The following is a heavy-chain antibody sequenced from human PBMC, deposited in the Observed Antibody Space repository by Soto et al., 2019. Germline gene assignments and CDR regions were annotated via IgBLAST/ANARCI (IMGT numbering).Heavy chain of an antibody. J-gene: IGHJ6*01. CDR3: AQMDFDLYGMDV. Sequence: QITLTESGPPLVKPTQTLTLTCTFSGISLTNSGVGVSWIRQPPGKALEWLAVIYWDDAKHFSPSQKSRLTITKDTSKNHVVLTMTNMDSVDTATYFCAQMDFDLYGMDVWGQWTTVIVSS. CDR1: GISLTNSGVG. V-gene: IGHV2-5*02. CDR2: IYWDDAK. D-gene: IGHD3-9*01.